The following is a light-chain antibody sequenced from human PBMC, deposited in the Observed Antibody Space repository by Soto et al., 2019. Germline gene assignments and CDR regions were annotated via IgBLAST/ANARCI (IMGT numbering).Light chain of an antibody. J-gene: IGKJ5*01. CDR2: AAS. CDR1: QSISSY. CDR3: QQYDNYPLT. Sequence: DIQMTQSPSSLSASVGDRVTITCRASQSISSYLNWYQQKPGKAPKLLIYAASSLQSGVPSRFSGSGSGTDFTLTISSLQPEDFATYYCQQYDNYPLTFGHGTRLEIK. V-gene: IGKV1-39*01.